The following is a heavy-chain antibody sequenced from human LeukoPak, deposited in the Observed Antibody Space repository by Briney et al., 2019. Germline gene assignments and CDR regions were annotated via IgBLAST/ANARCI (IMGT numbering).Heavy chain of an antibody. Sequence: ASVKVSCKASGDTFTTYSLAWVRQAPGQSLEWMGWISVNNGGTNYAQSFQDRVTLTTDTSTNTAYLELRSLRSDDTAIIYCATATQPRGYFLHWGQGTLVTVSS. CDR2: ISVNNGGT. J-gene: IGHJ1*01. CDR1: GDTFTTYS. D-gene: IGHD2-2*01. V-gene: IGHV1-18*01. CDR3: ATATQPRGYFLH.